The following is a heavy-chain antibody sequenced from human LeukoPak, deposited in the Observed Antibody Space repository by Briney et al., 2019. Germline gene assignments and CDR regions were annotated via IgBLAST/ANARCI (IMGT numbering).Heavy chain of an antibody. D-gene: IGHD2-15*01. CDR2: IRSKAYGGTT. J-gene: IGHJ4*02. Sequence: GGSLRLSCTASGFTFGDYAMSWFRQAPGKGLEWVGFIRSKAYGGTTEYAASVKGRFTISRDDSKSIAYLQMNSLKTEDTAVYYCTRDQESYLVVAAQDYWGQGTLVTVSS. V-gene: IGHV3-49*03. CDR1: GFTFGDYA. CDR3: TRDQESYLVVAAQDY.